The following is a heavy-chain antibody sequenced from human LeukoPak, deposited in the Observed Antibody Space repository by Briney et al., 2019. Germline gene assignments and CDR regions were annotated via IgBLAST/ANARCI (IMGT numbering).Heavy chain of an antibody. D-gene: IGHD4-17*01. CDR3: ARGGDYGAHEGWFDP. CDR1: GGTFRNNA. CDR2: IIPVIGSL. J-gene: IGHJ5*02. Sequence: GASVKVSCKASGGTFRNNAISWIRQAPGQGLEWMGWIIPVIGSLNYAQQFQGRVTITADRSTTTVYMELSSLRFDDTAIYYCARGGDYGAHEGWFDPWGQGTLVTVSS. V-gene: IGHV1-69*06.